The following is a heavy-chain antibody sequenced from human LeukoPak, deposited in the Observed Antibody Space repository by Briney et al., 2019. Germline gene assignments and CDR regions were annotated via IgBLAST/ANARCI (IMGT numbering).Heavy chain of an antibody. V-gene: IGHV1-69*04. CDR3: ARQLERRYYYYMDV. Sequence: SVKVSCKASGGTFSSYAISWVRQAPGQGLEWMGRIVPILGIANYAQKFQGRVTITADESTSTAYMELSSLRSEDTAVYHCARQLERRYYYYMDVWGKGTTVTVSS. CDR2: IVPILGIA. D-gene: IGHD1-1*01. CDR1: GGTFSSYA. J-gene: IGHJ6*03.